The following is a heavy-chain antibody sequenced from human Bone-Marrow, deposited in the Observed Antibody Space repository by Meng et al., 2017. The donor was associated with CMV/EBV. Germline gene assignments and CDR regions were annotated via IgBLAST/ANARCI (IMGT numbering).Heavy chain of an antibody. V-gene: IGHV1-46*01. Sequence: ASVKVSCKASGYTFTSYYIHWVRQAPGQGLEWMAIINPSVATKSYAQKFQGRVTLTRDTSTNTVYMELSSLTSEDTAVYYCARGSSIVGASTGSEYCHYWGQGTLVTVSS. CDR3: ARGSSIVGASTGSEYCHY. CDR1: GYTFTSYY. J-gene: IGHJ1*01. CDR2: INPSVATK. D-gene: IGHD1-26*01.